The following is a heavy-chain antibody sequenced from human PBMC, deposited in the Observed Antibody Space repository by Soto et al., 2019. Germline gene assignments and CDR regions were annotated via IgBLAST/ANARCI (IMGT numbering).Heavy chain of an antibody. CDR1: GFIFDDYG. Sequence: EVQLVESGGGLVQPGRSLRLSCAASGFIFDDYGMHWVRQAPGKGLEWVSGLSRKSDNIGYADSVKGRFTISRDNAENSLYLEMNSRRPEDTALYYCATGTVAYVSWYFDLWGGGTLVTVSS. CDR3: ATGTVAYVSWYFDL. V-gene: IGHV3-9*01. D-gene: IGHD3-16*01. J-gene: IGHJ2*01. CDR2: LSRKSDNI.